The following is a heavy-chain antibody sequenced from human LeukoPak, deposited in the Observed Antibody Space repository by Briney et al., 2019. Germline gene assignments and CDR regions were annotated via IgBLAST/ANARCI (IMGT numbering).Heavy chain of an antibody. CDR2: IIPIFGTT. D-gene: IGHD2-2*01. V-gene: IGHV1-69*01. J-gene: IGHJ5*02. CDR3: ARAKGDYCPSTSCYNWFAP. Sequence: SVKVSCKASGGTFSSYDISWVRQAPGQGLEWMGWIIPIFGTTNYAQKFQGRVTITADESTSTAYMELSSLRSEDTAVYYCARAKGDYCPSTSCYNWFAPWGQGTLVTVSS. CDR1: GGTFSSYD.